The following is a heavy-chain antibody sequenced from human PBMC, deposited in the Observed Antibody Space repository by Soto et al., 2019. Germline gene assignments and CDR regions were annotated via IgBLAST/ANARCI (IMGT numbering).Heavy chain of an antibody. D-gene: IGHD3-22*01. J-gene: IGHJ4*02. CDR3: ARHRQYYDTSGYQQRYFDY. CDR2: IYYSGTT. Sequence: SETLSLTCSESGGSISSSPYYWFWIRQPPWKGLEWIGTIYYSGTTSYNPSLKSRVIISVDTSNNQLFLKLRSVTAAGTAVYYCARHRQYYDTSGYQQRYFDYWGQGTQVTVSS. CDR1: GGSISSSPYY. V-gene: IGHV4-39*01.